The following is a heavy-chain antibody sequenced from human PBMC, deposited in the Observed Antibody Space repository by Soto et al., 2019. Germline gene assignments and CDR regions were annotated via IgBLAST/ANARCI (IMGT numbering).Heavy chain of an antibody. CDR3: ARQGFLEWLLTRWFDP. Sequence: PSETLSLTCAVYGGSFSGYYWSWIRQPPGKGLEWIGEIDHTGSTTYNPSLKSRVTISVDTSKNHFSLQLGSVTAADTAVYYCARQGFLEWLLTRWFDPWGQGTLVTVSS. CDR2: IDHTGST. J-gene: IGHJ5*02. CDR1: GGSFSGYY. D-gene: IGHD3-3*01. V-gene: IGHV4-34*01.